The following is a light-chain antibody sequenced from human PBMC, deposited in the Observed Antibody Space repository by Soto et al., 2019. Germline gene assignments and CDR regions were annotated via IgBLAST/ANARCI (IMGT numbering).Light chain of an antibody. Sequence: EVVLTQSPATLSLSPGERATLSCRARQSIRTSLAWYQQKPGQAPRLVIFDASNRANGVPARFGGSGSGTVFTLTINSLEPEDFAVYYCQQRNVWPPITFGQGTRLEIK. CDR3: QQRNVWPPIT. CDR1: QSIRTS. J-gene: IGKJ5*01. CDR2: DAS. V-gene: IGKV3-11*01.